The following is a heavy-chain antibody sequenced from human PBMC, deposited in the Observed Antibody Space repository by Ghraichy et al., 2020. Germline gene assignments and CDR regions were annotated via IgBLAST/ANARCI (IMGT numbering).Heavy chain of an antibody. CDR1: GLMFEDYA. D-gene: IGHD2-2*01. CDR2: ISGDGDTT. V-gene: IGHV3-43*02. J-gene: IGHJ4*02. Sequence: WGSLRLSCAASGLMFEDYAMHWIRQAPGKGLEWVSLISGDGDTTYFADSVKGRFTISRDNSKNSLYLQMNSLRTEDTALYYCAKDAERTSSSFDYWGQGTLVTVSS. CDR3: AKDAERTSSSFDY.